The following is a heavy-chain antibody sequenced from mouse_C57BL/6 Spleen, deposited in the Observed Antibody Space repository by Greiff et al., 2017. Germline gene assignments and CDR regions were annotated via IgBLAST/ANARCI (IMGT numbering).Heavy chain of an antibody. CDR2: IRNKANGYTT. V-gene: IGHV7-3*01. Sequence: EVMLVESGGGLVQPGGSLSLSCAASGFTFTDYYMSWVRQPPGKALEWLGFIRNKANGYTTEYSASVKGRFTISRYNSQSILYLQMNALRAEDSATYYCARASLITTVVAPPWFAYWGQGTLVTVSA. J-gene: IGHJ3*01. D-gene: IGHD1-1*01. CDR1: GFTFTDYY. CDR3: ARASLITTVVAPPWFAY.